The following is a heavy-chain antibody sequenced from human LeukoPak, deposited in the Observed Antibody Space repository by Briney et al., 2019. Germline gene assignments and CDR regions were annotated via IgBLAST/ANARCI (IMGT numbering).Heavy chain of an antibody. J-gene: IGHJ2*01. CDR1: GYSISSGHY. D-gene: IGHD4-17*01. V-gene: IGHV4-38-2*02. CDR2: IYHSGST. Sequence: PSETLSLTCTVSGYSISSGHYWGWIRQPPGKGLEWIGNIYHSGSTYYNPSLKSRVTISVDTSKNQFSLKLSSVTAADTAMYYCARAGDFVDADWYFALWGRGTLVTVSS. CDR3: ARAGDFVDADWYFAL.